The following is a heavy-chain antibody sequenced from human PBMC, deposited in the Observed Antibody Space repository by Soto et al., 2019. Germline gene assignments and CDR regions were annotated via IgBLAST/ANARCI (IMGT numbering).Heavy chain of an antibody. V-gene: IGHV1-2*02. Sequence: GASVKVSCKASGYTFTGYYMHWVRQAPGQGLEWMGWINPNSGGTNYAQKFQGRVTMTRDTSISTAYMELSRLRSDDTAVYYCARDRQLVGDQWFDPWGQGTLVTVSS. D-gene: IGHD6-6*01. CDR1: GYTFTGYY. CDR3: ARDRQLVGDQWFDP. J-gene: IGHJ5*02. CDR2: INPNSGGT.